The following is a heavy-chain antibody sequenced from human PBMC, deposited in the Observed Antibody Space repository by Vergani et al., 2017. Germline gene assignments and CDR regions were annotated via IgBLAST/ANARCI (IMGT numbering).Heavy chain of an antibody. V-gene: IGHV3-23*01. Sequence: EVQLLESGGGLVQPGGSLRLSCAASGFTFITYAMSWVRQAPGKGLEWVSAISGSGSSIYYADSVKGRFTISRDNSKNTLYLQMNSLRAEDTAVYYCAKDVAIVVVPAAIGFGYWGQGTLVTVSS. J-gene: IGHJ4*02. D-gene: IGHD2-2*01. CDR1: GFTFITYA. CDR3: AKDVAIVVVPAAIGFGY. CDR2: ISGSGSSI.